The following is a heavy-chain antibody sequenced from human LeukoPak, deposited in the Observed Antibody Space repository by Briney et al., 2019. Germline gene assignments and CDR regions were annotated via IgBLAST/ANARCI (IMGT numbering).Heavy chain of an antibody. CDR2: IIPIFGTA. V-gene: IGHV1-69*13. CDR1: GGTFSSYA. D-gene: IGHD2-2*02. J-gene: IGHJ6*03. Sequence: ASVKVSCKASGGTFSSYAISWVRQAPGQGLEWMGGIIPIFGTANYAQKFQGRVTITADESTSTAYMELSSLRSEDTAVYYCATLPGGYCSSTSCYSGDDYYYYYMDVWGKGTTVTVSS. CDR3: ATLPGGYCSSTSCYSGDDYYYYYMDV.